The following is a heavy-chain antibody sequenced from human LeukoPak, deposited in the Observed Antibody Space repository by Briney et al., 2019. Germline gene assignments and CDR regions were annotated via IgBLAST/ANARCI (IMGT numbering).Heavy chain of an antibody. Sequence: GGSLRLSCAASGFTFSSYSMNWVRQAPGKGLEWVSSISSSSSYIYYADSVKGRFTISRDNAKNSLYLQMNSLRAEDTAVYYCAREDTAMVLAIYYYYYMDVWGKGTTVTISS. D-gene: IGHD5-18*01. CDR3: AREDTAMVLAIYYYYYMDV. V-gene: IGHV3-21*01. CDR1: GFTFSSYS. J-gene: IGHJ6*03. CDR2: ISSSSSYI.